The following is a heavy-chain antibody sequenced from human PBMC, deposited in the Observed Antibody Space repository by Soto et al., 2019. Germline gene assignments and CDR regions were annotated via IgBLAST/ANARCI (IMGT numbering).Heavy chain of an antibody. CDR2: IYYSGST. CDR1: GGSISSYY. Sequence: PSETLSLTCTVSGGSISSYYWSWIRQPPGKGLEWIGYIYYSGSTNYNPSLKSRVTISVDTSKNQFSLKLSSVTAADTAVYYCARLELRYFDWIWFDSWGPGTLVTVSS. D-gene: IGHD3-9*01. J-gene: IGHJ5*01. CDR3: ARLELRYFDWIWFDS. V-gene: IGHV4-59*08.